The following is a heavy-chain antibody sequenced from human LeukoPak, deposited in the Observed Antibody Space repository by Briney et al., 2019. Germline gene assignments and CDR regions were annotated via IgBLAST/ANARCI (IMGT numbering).Heavy chain of an antibody. Sequence: GRSLRLSCAASGFTVSNNYISWVREAPGRGLEWVSLIYSGGSTYYADSVKGRFTISRDNSKNTLYLQMNSLRAEDTAVYYCAGGPDRGYWGKGTLVTVSS. CDR2: IYSGGST. D-gene: IGHD3-16*01. CDR1: GFTVSNNY. CDR3: AGGPDRGY. V-gene: IGHV3-53*01. J-gene: IGHJ4*02.